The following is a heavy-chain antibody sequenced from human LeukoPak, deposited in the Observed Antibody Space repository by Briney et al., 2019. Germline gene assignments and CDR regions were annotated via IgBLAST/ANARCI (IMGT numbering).Heavy chain of an antibody. Sequence: ASVKVSCKASGGTFSSYAISWVRQAPGQGLEWMGGIIPIFGTANYAQKFQGRVTITRNTSISTAYMELSSLRSEDTAVYYCAREGYCSGGSCVNWFDPWGQGTLVTVSS. J-gene: IGHJ5*02. CDR1: GGTFSSYA. V-gene: IGHV1-69*05. D-gene: IGHD2-15*01. CDR2: IIPIFGTA. CDR3: AREGYCSGGSCVNWFDP.